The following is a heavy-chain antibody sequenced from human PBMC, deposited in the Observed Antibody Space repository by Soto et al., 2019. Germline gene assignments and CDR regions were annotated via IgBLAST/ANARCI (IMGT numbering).Heavy chain of an antibody. CDR2: IYYSGST. CDR1: GGSISSYY. D-gene: IGHD4-4*01. J-gene: IGHJ4*02. V-gene: IGHV4-59*08. Sequence: PSETLSLTCTVSGGSISSYYWSWIRQPPGKGLEWIGNIYYSGSTNYNPSLKSRVTISVDTSKNQFSLKLSSVTVADTAVYYCARHKVLTYNYFDYWGQGTLVTVSS. CDR3: ARHKVLTYNYFDY.